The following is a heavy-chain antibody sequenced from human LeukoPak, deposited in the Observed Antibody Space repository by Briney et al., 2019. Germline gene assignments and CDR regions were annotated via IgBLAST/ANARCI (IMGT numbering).Heavy chain of an antibody. CDR3: ARIDSSGYLSSAY. Sequence: GGSLRLSCAASEFSFSVYNINWVRQAPGKGLEWVAYISSGSSITHYADSVKGRFTISRDNAKNSVYLQMNSLRAEDTAVYYCARIDSSGYLSSAYWGQGTLVTVSS. V-gene: IGHV3-48*01. D-gene: IGHD3-22*01. CDR1: EFSFSVYN. J-gene: IGHJ4*02. CDR2: ISSGSSIT.